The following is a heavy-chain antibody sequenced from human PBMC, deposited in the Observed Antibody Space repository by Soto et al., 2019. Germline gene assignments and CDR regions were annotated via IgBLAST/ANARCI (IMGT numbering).Heavy chain of an antibody. CDR1: EFTFCNYA. J-gene: IGHJ4*02. V-gene: IGHV3-23*01. CDR3: AKNPGYYYDSTGYHFDY. CDR2: ISYGGGTT. Sequence: PGGSLRISCAASEFTFCNYAMSGVRQAPGKGLEWVSAISYGGGTTYYADSVKGRFTISRDNSKNTLYLQMNSLRAEDTAVYYCAKNPGYYYDSTGYHFDYWGQGTLVTVSS. D-gene: IGHD3-22*01.